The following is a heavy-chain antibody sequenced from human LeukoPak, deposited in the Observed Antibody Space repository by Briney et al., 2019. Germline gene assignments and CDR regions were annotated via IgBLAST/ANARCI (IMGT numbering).Heavy chain of an antibody. D-gene: IGHD3-9*01. V-gene: IGHV4-59*01. CDR3: ARVHDKGVSWFDP. Sequence: SETLSLTCTVSGVSISSYYWGWIPQPPGKGLEWIGYIYYSGSTNYNPSLKSRVTISVDTSKNQFSLKLSSVTAADTAVYYCARVHDKGVSWFDPWGQGTLVTVSS. CDR1: GVSISSYY. CDR2: IYYSGST. J-gene: IGHJ5*02.